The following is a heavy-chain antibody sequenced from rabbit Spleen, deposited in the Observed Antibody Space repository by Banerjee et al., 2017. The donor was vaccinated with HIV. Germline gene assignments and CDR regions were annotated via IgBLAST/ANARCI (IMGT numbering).Heavy chain of an antibody. Sequence: QSLEESGGDLVKPEGSLTLTCTASGFDFSSNAMCWVRQAPGKGLEWIACIDSGSSGFTYYASWAKGRFTISKTSSTTVTLQMTRLTAADTATYFCARDTSSSFSSYGMDLWGQGTLVTVS. J-gene: IGHJ6*01. CDR1: GFDFSSNA. D-gene: IGHD1-1*01. CDR3: ARDTSSSFSSYGMDL. CDR2: IDSGSSGFT. V-gene: IGHV1S40*01.